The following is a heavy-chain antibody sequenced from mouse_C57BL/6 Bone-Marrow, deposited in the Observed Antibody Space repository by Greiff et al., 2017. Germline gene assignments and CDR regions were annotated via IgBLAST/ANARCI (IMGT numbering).Heavy chain of an antibody. CDR2: IWSDGST. CDR3: ARHDEADYDRDY. V-gene: IGHV2-6-1*01. J-gene: IGHJ4*01. CDR1: GFSLTSYG. Sequence: QVQLQQSGPGLVAPSQSLSITCTVSGFSLTSYGVHWVRQPPGRGLEWLVVIWSDGSTTYNSALKSRLSISKDNSKSQVFLKMNSLQTDDTAMYYCARHDEADYDRDYWGQGTSVIVSS.